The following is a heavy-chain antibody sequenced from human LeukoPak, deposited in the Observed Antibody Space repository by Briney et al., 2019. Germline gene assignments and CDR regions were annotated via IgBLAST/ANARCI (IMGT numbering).Heavy chain of an antibody. CDR1: GGSISTYS. V-gene: IGHV4-4*07. D-gene: IGHD6-19*01. CDR3: ARDTTVASGMQF. J-gene: IGHJ4*02. CDR2: VVTTTT. Sequence: TSETLSLTCTVSGGSISTYSWTWVRQSPGKGLEWIGSVVTTTTNYSPALRSRVAISVHTSKNQFSLRLESVTTADTAVYYCARDTTVASGMQFWGQGAMASVSS.